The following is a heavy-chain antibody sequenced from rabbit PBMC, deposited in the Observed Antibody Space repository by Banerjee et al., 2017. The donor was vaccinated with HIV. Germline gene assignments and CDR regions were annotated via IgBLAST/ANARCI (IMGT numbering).Heavy chain of an antibody. CDR2: IYGGSSGSS. V-gene: IGHV1S45*01. CDR3: AGDLAGVIGWNFDL. J-gene: IGHJ4*01. D-gene: IGHD4-1*01. CDR1: GFSFSSSDW. Sequence: QEQLEESGGDLVKPEGSLTLTCKASGFSFSSSDWICWVRQAPGKGLEWIACIYGGSSGSSHYATWAKGRFTISKMPSTTVTLQMTSLTAADTATYFCAGDLAGVIGWNFDLWGPGTLVTVS.